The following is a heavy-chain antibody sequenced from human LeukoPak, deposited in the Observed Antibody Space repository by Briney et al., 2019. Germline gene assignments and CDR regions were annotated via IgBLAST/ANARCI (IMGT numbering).Heavy chain of an antibody. Sequence: GGSLRLSCAASGFTFSSYAMSWVRQAPGKGLEWVSAISGSGGSTYYADSVKDRFTISRDNSKNTLYLQMNSLRAEDTAVYYCAKPLVKGGYEPFDYWGQGTLVTVSS. D-gene: IGHD5-12*01. J-gene: IGHJ4*02. CDR1: GFTFSSYA. CDR2: ISGSGGST. V-gene: IGHV3-23*01. CDR3: AKPLVKGGYEPFDY.